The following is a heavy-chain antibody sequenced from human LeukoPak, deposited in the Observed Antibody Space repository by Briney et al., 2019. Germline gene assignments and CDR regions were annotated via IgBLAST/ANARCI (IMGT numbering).Heavy chain of an antibody. CDR1: GGSINGGSYF. CDR3: ARGGGSSSQGADC. D-gene: IGHD6-6*01. Sequence: SQTLSLTCTVSGGSINGGSYFWGWIRQHPGKGLEWIGYIYYSGSTYYNPSLKSRVTISVDTSKNQFSLKLSSVTAADTAVYYCARGGGSSSQGADCWGQGTLVTVSS. V-gene: IGHV4-31*03. CDR2: IYYSGST. J-gene: IGHJ4*02.